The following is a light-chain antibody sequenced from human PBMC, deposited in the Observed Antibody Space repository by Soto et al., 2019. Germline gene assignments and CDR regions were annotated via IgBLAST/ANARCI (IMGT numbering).Light chain of an antibody. V-gene: IGKV3-20*01. Sequence: EIVLAQSPGTLSLSPGEGAALSCRASQSVSSSYLAWYQQKPGQAPRLLIYGASNRAAGIPDRFSGSGSGTDFTLTISRLEPEDFAVYYCHQYSSSRRTFGQGTKVDI. J-gene: IGKJ1*01. CDR1: QSVSSSY. CDR3: HQYSSSRRT. CDR2: GAS.